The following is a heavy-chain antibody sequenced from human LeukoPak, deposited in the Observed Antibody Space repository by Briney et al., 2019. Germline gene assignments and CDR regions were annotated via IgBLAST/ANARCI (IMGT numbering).Heavy chain of an antibody. CDR3: AREGGMAIAFDI. V-gene: IGHV4-30-2*01. Sequence: SETLSLTCAVSGGSISSGGYSWSWIRQPPGKGLEWIGYIYHSGSTYYNPSLKSQVTISVDRSKNQFSLKLSSVTAADTAVYYCAREGGMAIAFDIWGQGTMVTVSS. J-gene: IGHJ3*02. CDR2: IYHSGST. CDR1: GGSISSGGYS. D-gene: IGHD5-24*01.